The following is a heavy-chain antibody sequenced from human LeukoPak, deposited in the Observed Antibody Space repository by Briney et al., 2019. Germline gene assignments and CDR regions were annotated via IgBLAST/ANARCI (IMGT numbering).Heavy chain of an antibody. J-gene: IGHJ4*02. D-gene: IGHD2-2*02. Sequence: SETLSLTCAVSGGSFSGYYWSWIRQPPGRGLEWIWEINNSGSTNYNPSLKSRVTISVDTSKNQFSLKLSSVTAADTAVYYCARFRRGLRIVVVPAAIPEGFDYWGQGTLVTVSS. V-gene: IGHV4-34*01. CDR3: ARFRRGLRIVVVPAAIPEGFDY. CDR1: GGSFSGYY. CDR2: INNSGST.